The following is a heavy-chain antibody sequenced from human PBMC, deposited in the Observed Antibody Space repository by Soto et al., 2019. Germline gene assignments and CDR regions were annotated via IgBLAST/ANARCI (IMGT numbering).Heavy chain of an antibody. CDR3: ARGGVVVAATDYYGMDV. V-gene: IGHV1-46*01. Sequence: ASLKVSCKSSGYAFTSDYMHWVRQAPGQGLEWMGIINPSGGSTSYAQKFQGRVTMTRDTSTSTVYMELSSLRSEDTAVYYCARGGVVVAATDYYGMDVWGQGTTGNVSS. J-gene: IGHJ6*02. CDR1: GYAFTSDY. CDR2: INPSGGST. D-gene: IGHD2-15*01.